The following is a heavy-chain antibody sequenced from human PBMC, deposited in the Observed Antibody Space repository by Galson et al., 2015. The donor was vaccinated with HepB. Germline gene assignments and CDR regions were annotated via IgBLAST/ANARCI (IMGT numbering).Heavy chain of an antibody. J-gene: IGHJ5*02. D-gene: IGHD2-21*01. V-gene: IGHV3-15*01. CDR2: ITSNTDGATP. CDR3: TTDVYYSTYWSWLDP. CDR1: GFPFNNAW. Sequence: SLRLSCAASGFPFNNAWMTWVRQAPGMGLEWVGRITSNTDGATPDYAAPVKGRFTISRDDSKNRLKLQMNSLKTEDTAVYYCTTDVYYSTYWSWLDPWGQGTLVTVSS.